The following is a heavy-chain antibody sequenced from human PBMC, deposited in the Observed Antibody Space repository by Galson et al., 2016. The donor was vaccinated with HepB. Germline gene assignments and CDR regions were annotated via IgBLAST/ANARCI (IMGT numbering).Heavy chain of an antibody. CDR3: AKGTRLTRGVTLDF. D-gene: IGHD3-10*01. J-gene: IGHJ4*02. CDR1: GFSFSTYW. CDR2: IKFDGSEQ. V-gene: IGHV3-7*01. Sequence: SLRLSCAASGFSFSTYWMTWVRQAPGQGLEWVANIKFDGSEQTYVDSVRGRFTISRDSAKNSVYLQMNSLRAEDTAVYFCAKGTRLTRGVTLDFWGQGTLVTVSS.